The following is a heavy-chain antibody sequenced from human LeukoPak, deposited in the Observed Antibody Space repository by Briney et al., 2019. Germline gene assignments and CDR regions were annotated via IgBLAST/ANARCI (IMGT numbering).Heavy chain of an antibody. D-gene: IGHD2-15*01. J-gene: IGHJ4*02. V-gene: IGHV1-46*01. CDR1: GYTFTTYG. Sequence: ASVKVSCKTSGYTFTTYGINWVRQAPGQGLEWMGIINPSGGSTSYAQKFQGRVTMTRDMSTSTVYMELSSLRSEDTAVYYCARDCSGGSCYLDYWGQGTLVTVSS. CDR3: ARDCSGGSCYLDY. CDR2: INPSGGST.